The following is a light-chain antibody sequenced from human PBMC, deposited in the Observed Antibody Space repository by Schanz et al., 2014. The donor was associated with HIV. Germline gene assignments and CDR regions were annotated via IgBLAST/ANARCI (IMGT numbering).Light chain of an antibody. CDR2: GNN. V-gene: IGLV1-40*01. CDR1: SSNIGSGYD. J-gene: IGLJ3*02. Sequence: QSVLTQPPSVSGAPGQRITISCAGSSSNIGSGYDVHWYQQLPGTAPKLLIYGNNNRPSGVPDRFSGSKSGTSVSLAITGLQSEDEADYHCAAWDDSLNGPMFGGGTKLTVL. CDR3: AAWDDSLNGPM.